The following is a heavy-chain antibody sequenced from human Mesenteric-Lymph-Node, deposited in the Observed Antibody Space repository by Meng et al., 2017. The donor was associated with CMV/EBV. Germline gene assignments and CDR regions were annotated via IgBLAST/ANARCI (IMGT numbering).Heavy chain of an antibody. CDR3: AHSSGIAAAGPFYFDY. J-gene: IGHJ4*02. Sequence: QITLKESGPTLEKPTQTLTRTCTFPGFPLSTSGVGVGWIRQPPGKALEWLALIYWDDDKRYSPSLKSRLTITKETSKNQVVLTMTNMDPVDTATYYCAHSSGIAAAGPFYFDYWGQGTLVTV. V-gene: IGHV2-5*02. CDR1: GFPLSTSGVG. D-gene: IGHD6-13*01. CDR2: IYWDDDK.